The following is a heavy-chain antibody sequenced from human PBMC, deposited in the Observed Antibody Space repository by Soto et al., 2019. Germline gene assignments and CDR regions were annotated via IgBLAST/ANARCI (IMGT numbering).Heavy chain of an antibody. V-gene: IGHV4-59*01. Sequence: ETLSLTCTVSGGSISSYYWSWIRQPPGKGLEWIGYIYYSGSTNYNPSLKSRVTISVDTSKNQFSLKLSSVTAADTAVYYCARGGNSSSWYFDYWGQGTLVTVSA. CDR2: IYYSGST. CDR3: ARGGNSSSWYFDY. J-gene: IGHJ4*02. D-gene: IGHD6-13*01. CDR1: GGSISSYY.